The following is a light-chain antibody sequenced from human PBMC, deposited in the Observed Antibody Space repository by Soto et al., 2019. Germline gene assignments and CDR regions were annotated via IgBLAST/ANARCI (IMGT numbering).Light chain of an antibody. J-gene: IGLJ2*01. CDR3: QSYDSGLSAWV. V-gene: IGLV1-40*01. Sequence: QSVLTQPPSASGAPGQRVTMSCTGSSSNIGAGYDVHWFQQHPGTAPRLLIYGNINRLAGVPARFSGSKSGTSASLAITWVQAEDEADYYCQSYDSGLSAWVFGGGTKLTVL. CDR2: GNI. CDR1: SSNIGAGYD.